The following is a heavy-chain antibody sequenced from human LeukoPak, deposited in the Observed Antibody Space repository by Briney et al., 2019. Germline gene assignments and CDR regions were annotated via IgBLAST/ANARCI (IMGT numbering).Heavy chain of an antibody. V-gene: IGHV3-33*01. D-gene: IGHD4-17*01. CDR2: IWFDGSNT. J-gene: IGHJ4*02. Sequence: GGSLRLSCAASGFTFSRYGMHWVRQASGKGLEWVAVIWFDGSNTYYADSVKGRFTISRGTSKNTLYLQMNSLRAEDTATYYCARSTVTTHGYFDYWGQGTLVTVSS. CDR1: GFTFSRYG. CDR3: ARSTVTTHGYFDY.